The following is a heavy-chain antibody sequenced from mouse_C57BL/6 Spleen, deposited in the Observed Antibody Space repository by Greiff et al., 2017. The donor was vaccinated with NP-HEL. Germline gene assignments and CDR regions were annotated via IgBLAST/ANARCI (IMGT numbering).Heavy chain of an antibody. CDR2: IWSGGST. Sequence: VKLVESGPGLVQPSQSLSITCTVSGFSLTSYGVHWVRQSPGKGLEWLGVIWSGGSTDYNAAFISRLSISKDNSTSQVFFKMNSLQADDTAIYYCARNFCGYDGYFDVWGTGTTVTVSS. J-gene: IGHJ1*03. V-gene: IGHV2-2*01. D-gene: IGHD2-2*01. CDR3: ARNFCGYDGYFDV. CDR1: GFSLTSYG.